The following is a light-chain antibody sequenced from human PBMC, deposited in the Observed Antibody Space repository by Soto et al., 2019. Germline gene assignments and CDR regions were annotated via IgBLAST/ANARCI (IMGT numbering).Light chain of an antibody. Sequence: EIVLTQSPATLSLSPGERATLSCRANQRVSTYLAWYQQKPGQAPRLLIYEASRRATGIPDRFSGSGSGTDFSLTISRLEPEDFAVYYCQHYDSLRWTFGLGTKVEIK. CDR2: EAS. CDR3: QHYDSLRWT. V-gene: IGKV3-20*01. J-gene: IGKJ1*01. CDR1: QRVSTY.